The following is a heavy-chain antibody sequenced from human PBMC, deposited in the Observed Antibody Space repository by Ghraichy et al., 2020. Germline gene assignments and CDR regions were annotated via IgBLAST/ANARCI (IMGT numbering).Heavy chain of an antibody. J-gene: IGHJ4*02. V-gene: IGHV3-23*01. CDR3: AKVDPHSSGYYSDY. Sequence: LSLTCAASGFTFSSYAMSWVRQAPGKGLEWVSAISGSGGSTYYADSVKGRFTISRDNSKNTLYLQMNSLRAEDTAVYYCAKVDPHSSGYYSDYWGQGTLVTVSS. CDR2: ISGSGGST. D-gene: IGHD3-22*01. CDR1: GFTFSSYA.